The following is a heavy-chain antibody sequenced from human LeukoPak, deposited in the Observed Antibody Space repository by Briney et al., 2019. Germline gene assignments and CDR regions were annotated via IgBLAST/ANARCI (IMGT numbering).Heavy chain of an antibody. CDR1: GCTFSSYE. D-gene: IGHD6-13*01. CDR2: ISSSGSTI. J-gene: IGHJ5*02. Sequence: PGGSLRLSCAASGCTFSSYEMNWVRQAPGKGLEWVSYISSSGSTIYYADSVKGRFTISRDNAKNSLYLQMNSLRAEDTAVYYCARDGAYSSSWVWFDPWGQGTLVTVSS. CDR3: ARDGAYSSSWVWFDP. V-gene: IGHV3-48*03.